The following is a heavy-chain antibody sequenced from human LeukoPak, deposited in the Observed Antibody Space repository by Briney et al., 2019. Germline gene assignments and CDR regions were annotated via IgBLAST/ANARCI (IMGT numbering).Heavy chain of an antibody. J-gene: IGHJ5*02. D-gene: IGHD3-22*01. CDR2: TYYKSKWYN. Sequence: SQALSLTFAISGDSVSSNSAAWNWIRQSPSRGLEWLGRTYYKSKWYNDYAVAVKSRITINPDTSKNQFSLQLNSVTPEDTAVYYCARAGVDYYDSSGYPIYYFDPWGQGTRVTVSS. CDR3: ARAGVDYYDSSGYPIYYFDP. V-gene: IGHV6-1*01. CDR1: GDSVSSNSAA.